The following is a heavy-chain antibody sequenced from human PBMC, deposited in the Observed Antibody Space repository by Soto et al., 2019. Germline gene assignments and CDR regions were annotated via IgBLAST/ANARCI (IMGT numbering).Heavy chain of an antibody. J-gene: IGHJ4*02. Sequence: SETLSLTCTVSGGSISSGGYYWSWIRQHPGKGLEWIGYIYYSGSTYYNPSLKSRVTISVDTSKNQFSLKLSSVTAADTAVYYCARASLPTISFDYWGQGTLVTVSS. CDR3: ARASLPTISFDY. CDR2: IYYSGST. V-gene: IGHV4-31*03. D-gene: IGHD3-3*01. CDR1: GGSISSGGYY.